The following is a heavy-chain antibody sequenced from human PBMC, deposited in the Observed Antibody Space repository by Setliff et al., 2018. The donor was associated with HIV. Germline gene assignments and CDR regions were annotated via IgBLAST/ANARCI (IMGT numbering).Heavy chain of an antibody. CDR2: THSSGSS. CDR1: GGSFSSGQYY. CDR3: ARVGYYDTSFDY. Sequence: PSETLSLSCTVSGGSFSSGQYYWTWIRQPAGKGLEWIGHTHSSGSSRYNPSLESRVTISVDTSKNQFSLKLGSVTAADTAVYYCARVGYYDTSFDYWGQGTLVTSPQ. J-gene: IGHJ4*02. D-gene: IGHD3-22*01. V-gene: IGHV4-61*09.